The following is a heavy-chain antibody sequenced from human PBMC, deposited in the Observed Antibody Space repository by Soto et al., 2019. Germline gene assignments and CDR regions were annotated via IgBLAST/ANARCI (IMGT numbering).Heavy chain of an antibody. CDR2: IIPIRGIA. V-gene: IGHV1-69*02. CDR3: ASRYDSSDY. D-gene: IGHD3-22*01. J-gene: IGHJ4*02. CDR1: GGTFSSYT. Sequence: QVQQAQSAVEVTKPGSSVKVSCKAPGGTFSSYTISWVRQAPGQGLEWMGRIIPIRGIANYAQKVPGRVTISADKCTSTAYMELSSLRSEDTAVYYCASRYDSSDYWGQGTLVTVSS.